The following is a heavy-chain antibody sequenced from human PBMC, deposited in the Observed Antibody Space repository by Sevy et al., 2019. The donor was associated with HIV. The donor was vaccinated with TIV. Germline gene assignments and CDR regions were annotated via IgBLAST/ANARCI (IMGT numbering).Heavy chain of an antibody. Sequence: GGSLRLSCAASGFTFSSYAMSWVRQAPGKGLEWVSAISGSGGSTYYADSVKGRFTISRDNSKNTLYLQMNSLRAEDTAVYYCADWMPYDIVGATYFDYWGQGTLVTVSS. J-gene: IGHJ4*02. V-gene: IGHV3-23*01. CDR3: ADWMPYDIVGATYFDY. CDR1: GFTFSSYA. CDR2: ISGSGGST. D-gene: IGHD1-26*01.